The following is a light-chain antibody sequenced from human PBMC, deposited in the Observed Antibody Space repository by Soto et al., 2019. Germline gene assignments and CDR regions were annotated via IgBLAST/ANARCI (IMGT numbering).Light chain of an antibody. CDR3: SSYTGSSTLYV. CDR1: SSDVGGYNY. J-gene: IGLJ1*01. V-gene: IGLV2-14*01. Sequence: QSALTQPASVSGSPGQSITISCTGTSSDVGGYNYVSWYQQHAGKAPKLMIYDVSNRPSGVSNRFSGSKSGNTASLTISGLQTEDEADYYCSSYTGSSTLYVFGTGTKVTVL. CDR2: DVS.